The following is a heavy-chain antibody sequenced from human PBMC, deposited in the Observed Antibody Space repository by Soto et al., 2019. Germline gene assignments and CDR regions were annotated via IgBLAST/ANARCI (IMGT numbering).Heavy chain of an antibody. V-gene: IGHV2-5*02. J-gene: IGHJ4*02. CDR3: ARREVGATLFDY. CDR2: IYWDDGK. CDR1: GFSLSTSGVG. D-gene: IGHD1-26*01. Sequence: QITLKESGPTLVKPTQTLTLTCTFSGFSLSTSGVGVGWIRQPPGKALEWLALIYWDDGKRYSPSLKSRLTITKDTSKNQVVLTMTNMDPVDTATYYCARREVGATLFDYWGQGTLVTVSS.